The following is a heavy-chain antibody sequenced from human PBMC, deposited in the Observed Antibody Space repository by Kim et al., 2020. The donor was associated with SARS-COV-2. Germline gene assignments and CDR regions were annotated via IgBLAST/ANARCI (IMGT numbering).Heavy chain of an antibody. CDR3: AKPIRYSSSWYGSY. CDR1: GFTFSSYA. D-gene: IGHD6-13*01. Sequence: GGSLRLSCAASGFTFSSYAMSWVRQAPGKGLEWVSAISGSGGSTYYADSVKGRFTISRDNSKNTLYLQMNSLRAEDTAVYYCAKPIRYSSSWYGSYWGQGTLVTVSS. CDR2: ISGSGGST. V-gene: IGHV3-23*01. J-gene: IGHJ4*02.